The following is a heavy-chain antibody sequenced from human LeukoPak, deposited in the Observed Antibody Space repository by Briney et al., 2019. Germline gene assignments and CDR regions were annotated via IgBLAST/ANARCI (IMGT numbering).Heavy chain of an antibody. CDR2: IYNSGST. D-gene: IGHD3-22*01. CDR3: ARREYYDSSGYR. J-gene: IGHJ4*02. Sequence: SETLSLTCTVSGGSISSSSYYWGWIRQPPGKGLEWIGSIYNSGSTYYSPSLKSRVTISVDTSKNQFSLKLSSVTAADTAVYFCARREYYDSSGYRWGQGTLVTVSS. V-gene: IGHV4-39*01. CDR1: GGSISSSSYY.